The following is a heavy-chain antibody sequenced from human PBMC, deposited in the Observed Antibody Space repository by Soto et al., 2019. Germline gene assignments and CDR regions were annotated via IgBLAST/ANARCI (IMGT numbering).Heavy chain of an antibody. V-gene: IGHV1-18*01. Sequence: ASVKVSCKASGYTFTSYGISWVRQAPGQGLEWMGWISAYNGNTNYAQKLQGRVTMTTNTSTSTAYMELRSLRSDDTAVYYCAGSIAVAAVDYYYYGMDVWGQGTTVTVSS. CDR2: ISAYNGNT. CDR1: GYTFTSYG. J-gene: IGHJ6*02. D-gene: IGHD6-19*01. CDR3: AGSIAVAAVDYYYYGMDV.